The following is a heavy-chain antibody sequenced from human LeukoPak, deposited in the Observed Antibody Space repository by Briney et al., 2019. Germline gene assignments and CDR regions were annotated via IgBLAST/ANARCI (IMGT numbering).Heavy chain of an antibody. CDR1: GFTFDDYA. CDR3: AKADCSSTSCYARWFDP. J-gene: IGHJ5*02. Sequence: GGSLRLSCAASGFTFDDYAMHWVRQAPGKGLEWVSGISWNSGSIGYADSVKGRFTISRDNAKNSLYLQMNSLRAEDTALYYCAKADCSSTSCYARWFDPWGQGTLVTVSS. D-gene: IGHD2-2*01. V-gene: IGHV3-9*01. CDR2: ISWNSGSI.